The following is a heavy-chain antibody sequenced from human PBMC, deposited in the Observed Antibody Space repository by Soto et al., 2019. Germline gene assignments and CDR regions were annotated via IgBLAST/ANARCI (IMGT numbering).Heavy chain of an antibody. CDR1: GGSISSGGYS. CDR2: IYHSGST. CDR3: ASGLVTTLHY. V-gene: IGHV4-30-2*01. J-gene: IGHJ4*02. D-gene: IGHD4-17*01. Sequence: QLQLQESGSGLVKPSQTLSLTCAVSGGSISSGGYSWSWIRQPPGKGLEWNAYIYHSGSTYYNPSLKIRVTISVDRSKNQFSLQLSSVTAADTAVYYCASGLVTTLHYWGQGTLVTVSS.